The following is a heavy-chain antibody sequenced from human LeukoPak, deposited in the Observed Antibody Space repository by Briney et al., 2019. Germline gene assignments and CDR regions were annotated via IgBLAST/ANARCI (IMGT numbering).Heavy chain of an antibody. CDR1: GFTFSSYS. Sequence: GGSLRLSCAASGFTFSSYSMSWVRQAPGKGLEWVAYIKEDGNENYYVDSVKGRFTISRDNAESSLYLQMNSLRAEDTAVYYCARGRYTPGPWGQGTLVTVSS. D-gene: IGHD1-1*01. J-gene: IGHJ5*02. CDR2: IKEDGNEN. V-gene: IGHV3-7*01. CDR3: ARGRYTPGP.